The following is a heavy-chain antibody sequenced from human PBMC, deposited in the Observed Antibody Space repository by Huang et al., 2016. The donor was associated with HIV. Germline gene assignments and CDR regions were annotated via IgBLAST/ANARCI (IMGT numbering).Heavy chain of an antibody. V-gene: IGHV1-46*03. CDR3: AREGITPSGTEVSGFDF. CDR1: GFSILIYY. D-gene: IGHD6-13*01. J-gene: IGHJ5*01. Sequence: QVQLVQSGAEVKKPGASVTISCKASGFSILIYYIHWVRQAPGQGLEWIGIVNRRGGGADYAEKFKGRVTMTRDTSTRTLYMELSSLRSEDTAVYYCAREGITPSGTEVSGFDFWGQGTPVGVSS. CDR2: VNRRGGGA.